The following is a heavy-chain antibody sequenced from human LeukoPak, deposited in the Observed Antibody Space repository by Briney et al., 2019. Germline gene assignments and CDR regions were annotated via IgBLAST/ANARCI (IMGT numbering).Heavy chain of an antibody. D-gene: IGHD3-22*01. CDR3: ARDQGYYDSSGYLSNFDY. CDR2: INPSGTTT. V-gene: IGHV1-46*01. Sequence: ASVKVSCKASGYTFTTHYMHWVRQAPGQGLEWMGLINPSGTTTNYAQKFQGRVTITADESTSTAYMELSSLRSEDTAVYYCARDQGYYDSSGYLSNFDYWGQGTLVTVSS. CDR1: GYTFTTHY. J-gene: IGHJ4*02.